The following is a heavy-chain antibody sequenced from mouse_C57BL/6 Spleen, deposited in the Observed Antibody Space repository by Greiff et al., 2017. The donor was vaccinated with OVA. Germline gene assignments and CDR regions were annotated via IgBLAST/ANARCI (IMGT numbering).Heavy chain of an antibody. CDR2: IYPGSGNT. CDR3: GGYYFDY. V-gene: IGHV1-66*01. Sequence: VKLMESGPELVKPGASVKISCKASGYSFTSYYIHWVKQRPGQGLEWIGWIYPGSGNTKYNEKFKGKATLTADTSSSTAYMQLSSLTSEDSAVYYCGGYYFDYWGQGTTLTVSS. CDR1: GYSFTSYY. J-gene: IGHJ2*01.